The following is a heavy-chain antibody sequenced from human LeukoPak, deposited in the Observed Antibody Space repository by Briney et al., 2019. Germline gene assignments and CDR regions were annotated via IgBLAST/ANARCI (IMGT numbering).Heavy chain of an antibody. CDR1: GYTLTELS. D-gene: IGHD3-22*01. Sequence: ASVKVSCKVSGYTLTELSMHWVRQAPGKGLEWRGGFDPEDGETIYAQKFQGRVTMTEDTSTDTAYMELNSLKTEDTAVYYCARSRQRSGYSIFDYWGQGTLVTVSS. CDR2: FDPEDGET. J-gene: IGHJ4*02. CDR3: ARSRQRSGYSIFDY. V-gene: IGHV1-24*01.